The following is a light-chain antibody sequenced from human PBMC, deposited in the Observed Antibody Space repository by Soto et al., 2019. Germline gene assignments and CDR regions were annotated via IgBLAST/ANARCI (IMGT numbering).Light chain of an antibody. V-gene: IGKV3-20*01. CDR3: EQYGSSPGYT. Sequence: EIVLTQSPGTLSLSPGERATLSCRASQSVSSSYLAWYQQKPGQAPRLLIYGASSRATGIPDRCSGSGPGTDFSLTISRLEPEDDAVYYCEQYGSSPGYTFGQGTKLEIK. CDR2: GAS. CDR1: QSVSSSY. J-gene: IGKJ2*01.